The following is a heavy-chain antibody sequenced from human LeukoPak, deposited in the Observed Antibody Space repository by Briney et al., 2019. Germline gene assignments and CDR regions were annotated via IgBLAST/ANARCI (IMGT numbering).Heavy chain of an antibody. Sequence: SSETLSLTCAVYGGSFSGYYWSWIRQPPGKGLEWIGEINHSGSTNYNPSLKSRVTISVDTSKNQFSLKLSSVTAADTAVYYCARVVVVVPAAIRATNYYYYMDVWGKGTTVTVSS. CDR2: INHSGST. J-gene: IGHJ6*03. D-gene: IGHD2-2*02. CDR3: ARVVVVVPAAIRATNYYYYMDV. V-gene: IGHV4-34*01. CDR1: GGSFSGYY.